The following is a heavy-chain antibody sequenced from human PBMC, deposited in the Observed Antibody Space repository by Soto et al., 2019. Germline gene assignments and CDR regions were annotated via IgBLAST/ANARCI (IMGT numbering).Heavy chain of an antibody. CDR1: GFTFSSYA. CDR2: ISYDGSNK. V-gene: IGHV3-30-3*01. D-gene: IGHD5-12*01. CDR3: ARDYYRFNSGYGFSMDV. Sequence: QVQLVESGGGVVQPGRSLRLCWAASGFTFSSYAMHWVRQAPGKGLEWVAVISYDGSNKYYADSVKGRFTISRDNSKNTLYLQMNSLRAEDTAVYYCARDYYRFNSGYGFSMDVWGQGTTVTVSS. J-gene: IGHJ6*02.